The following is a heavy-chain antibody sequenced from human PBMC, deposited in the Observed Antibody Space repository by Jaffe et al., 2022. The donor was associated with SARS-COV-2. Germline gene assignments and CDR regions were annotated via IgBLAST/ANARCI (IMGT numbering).Heavy chain of an antibody. V-gene: IGHV3-7*03. Sequence: EVQLVESGGGLVQPGGSLRLSCAASGFTFSTSWMSWVRQAPGKGLEWVANIKQDGSDKWYVDSVKGRFTISRDNAKNSLFLQMNGLRAEDTAVYYCARAKDGAFDYWGQGTLVTVSS. CDR3: ARAKDGAFDY. CDR2: IKQDGSDK. CDR1: GFTFSTSW. J-gene: IGHJ4*02.